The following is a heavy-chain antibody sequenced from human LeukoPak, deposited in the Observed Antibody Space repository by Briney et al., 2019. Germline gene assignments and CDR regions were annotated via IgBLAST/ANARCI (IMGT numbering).Heavy chain of an antibody. Sequence: ASVKVSCKASGYTFTSYYMHWVRQAPGQGLEWMGIINPSGGSTSYAQKFQGRVTMTRDTSTSTVYMELSSLRSEDTAVYYCARDYYDSRESGAFDIWGQGTMVTVSS. J-gene: IGHJ3*02. D-gene: IGHD3-22*01. CDR1: GYTFTSYY. CDR2: INPSGGST. V-gene: IGHV1-46*01. CDR3: ARDYYDSRESGAFDI.